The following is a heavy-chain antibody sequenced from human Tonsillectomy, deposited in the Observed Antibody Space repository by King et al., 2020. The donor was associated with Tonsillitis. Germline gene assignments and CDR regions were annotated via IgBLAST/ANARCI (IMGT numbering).Heavy chain of an antibody. V-gene: IGHV4-39*01. J-gene: IGHJ4*02. CDR3: PRRGKVVVAAEVDY. D-gene: IGHD2-15*01. CDR2: IYYSGST. Sequence: LQLQESGPGLVKPSETLSLTCTVSGGSISSSSYYWGWIRQPPGKGLEWIGSIYYSGSTYYHPSLKSRVTISVETSKNQFSLKLSSVTAADTAVYYCPRRGKVVVAAEVDYWGQGTLVTVSS. CDR1: GGSISSSSYY.